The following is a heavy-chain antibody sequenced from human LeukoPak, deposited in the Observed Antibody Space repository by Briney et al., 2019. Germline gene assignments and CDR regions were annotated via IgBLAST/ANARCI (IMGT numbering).Heavy chain of an antibody. D-gene: IGHD1/OR15-1a*01. J-gene: IGHJ5*02. CDR1: GYTFTGYY. CDR3: ARDLEQRVHWFDP. CDR2: INPNSGGT. V-gene: IGHV1-2*02. Sequence: ASVKVSCKASGYTFTGYYMHWVRQAPGQGLEWMGWINPNSGGTNYAQKFQGRVTMTRDTSISTAYMELSRLRSDDTAVYYCARDLEQRVHWFDPWGQGTLVTVSS.